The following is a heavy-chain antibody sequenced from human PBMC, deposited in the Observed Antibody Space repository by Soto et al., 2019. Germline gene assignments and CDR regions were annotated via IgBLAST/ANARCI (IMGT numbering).Heavy chain of an antibody. CDR2: IIPILGIA. CDR3: ARAPRITIFGVVSTGKQYNWFDP. Sequence: GPSVKVSCKASGGTFSSYTISWVRQAPGQGLEWMGRIIPILGIANYAQKFQGRVTITADKSTSTAYMELSSLRSEDTAVYYCARAPRITIFGVVSTGKQYNWFDPWGQGTLVTVSS. D-gene: IGHD3-3*01. V-gene: IGHV1-69*02. CDR1: GGTFSSYT. J-gene: IGHJ5*02.